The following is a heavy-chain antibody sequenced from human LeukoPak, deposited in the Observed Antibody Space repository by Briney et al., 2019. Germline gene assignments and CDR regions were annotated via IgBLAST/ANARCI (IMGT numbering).Heavy chain of an antibody. Sequence: GGSLRLSCAASGFTFSSYSMNWVRQAPGKGLEWVSSISSSSSYIYYADSVKGRFTISRDNAKNSLYLQMNSLRVEDTAVYYCATRPGYSGYVFPDYWGQGTLVTVSS. D-gene: IGHD5-12*01. CDR2: ISSSSSYI. J-gene: IGHJ4*02. CDR1: GFTFSSYS. CDR3: ATRPGYSGYVFPDY. V-gene: IGHV3-21*01.